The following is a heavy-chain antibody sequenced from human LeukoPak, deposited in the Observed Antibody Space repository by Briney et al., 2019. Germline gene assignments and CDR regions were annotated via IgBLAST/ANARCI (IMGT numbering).Heavy chain of an antibody. J-gene: IGHJ5*02. CDR2: SKSKTDGGTT. CDR3: AKYCISADCYANWFGP. V-gene: IGHV3-15*01. Sequence: KSGGSLRLSCAGSGFTLSSAWMTWVRQAPGKGLEWVGLSKSKTDGGTTDYAAPVKGRFTISRGDSKNTLYLQMNSLKTEDTAVYYCAKYCISADCYANWFGPWGQGTLVTVSS. D-gene: IGHD2-2*01. CDR1: GFTLSSAW.